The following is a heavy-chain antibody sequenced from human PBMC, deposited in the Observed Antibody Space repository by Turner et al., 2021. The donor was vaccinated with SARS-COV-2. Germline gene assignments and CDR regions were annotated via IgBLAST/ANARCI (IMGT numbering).Heavy chain of an antibody. D-gene: IGHD6-13*01. J-gene: IGHJ4*02. CDR1: GGTFSTYA. CDR3: ARVGVGGSSWPKDFDY. Sequence: QVQLVQSGAEVKKPGSSVKVSCKASGGTFSTYAITWVRQAPGQGLEWMGGIIPIFGTANNEQKFQGRVTITADESTSTAYMELSSLRSEDTAVYYCARVGVGGSSWPKDFDYWGQGTLVTVSS. V-gene: IGHV1-69*01. CDR2: IIPIFGTA.